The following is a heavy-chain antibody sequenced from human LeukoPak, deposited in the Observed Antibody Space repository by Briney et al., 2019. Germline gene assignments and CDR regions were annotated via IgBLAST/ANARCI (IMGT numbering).Heavy chain of an antibody. Sequence: GGSLTLSCAASGFTFSSYAMSWLRQAPWKGLEWVSTITRSGGSTYYADSVKGRFTVSRDNSKTTLYLQMNSLRAEDTAVYYCAKEDGYSYGIDYWGQGTLVTVSS. J-gene: IGHJ4*02. D-gene: IGHD5-18*01. V-gene: IGHV3-23*01. CDR3: AKEDGYSYGIDY. CDR2: ITRSGGST. CDR1: GFTFSSYA.